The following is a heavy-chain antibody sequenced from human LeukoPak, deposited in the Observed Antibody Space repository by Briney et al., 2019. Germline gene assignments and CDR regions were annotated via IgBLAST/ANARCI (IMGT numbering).Heavy chain of an antibody. CDR3: ARGYPVQWLVHFFDY. CDR2: INHSGST. Sequence: SETLSLTCTVSGGSVSSGSSYWTWIRQPPGKGLEWIGEINHSGSTNYNPSLKSRVTISVDTSKNQFSLKLSSVTAADTAVYYCARGYPVQWLVHFFDYWGQGTLVTVSS. CDR1: GGSVSSGSSY. J-gene: IGHJ4*02. D-gene: IGHD6-19*01. V-gene: IGHV4-39*07.